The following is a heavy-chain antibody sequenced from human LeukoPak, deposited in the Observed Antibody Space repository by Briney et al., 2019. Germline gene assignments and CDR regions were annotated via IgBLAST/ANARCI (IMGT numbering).Heavy chain of an antibody. V-gene: IGHV3-48*03. Sequence: GSLRLSCAASGFTFSSYEMNWVRQAPGKGLEWVSYISSSGSTIYYADSVKGRFTISRDNAKNSLYLQMNSLRAEDTAVYYCARESEPAAYQWDAFDIWGQGTMVTVSS. CDR2: ISSSGSTI. CDR3: ARESEPAAYQWDAFDI. CDR1: GFTFSSYE. D-gene: IGHD2-2*01. J-gene: IGHJ3*02.